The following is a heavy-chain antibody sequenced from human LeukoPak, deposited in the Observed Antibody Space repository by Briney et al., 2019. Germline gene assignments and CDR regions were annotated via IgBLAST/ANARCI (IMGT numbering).Heavy chain of an antibody. D-gene: IGHD6-13*01. J-gene: IGHJ3*01. Sequence: PSETLSLTCTVSGGSVNSGSYYWTWIRQPPGKGLEWIGYIYYNGGTNYNPSLKNRVTMSIDTSKSQFSLWLNSVTAADTAVYYCVRENLSAAPGGDAFDVWGQGTKVTVSS. CDR2: IYYNGGT. CDR1: GGSVNSGSYY. CDR3: VRENLSAAPGGDAFDV. V-gene: IGHV4-61*01.